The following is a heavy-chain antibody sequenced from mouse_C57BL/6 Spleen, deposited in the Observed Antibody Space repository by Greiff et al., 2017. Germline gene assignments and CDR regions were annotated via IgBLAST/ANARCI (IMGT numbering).Heavy chain of an antibody. D-gene: IGHD4-1*01. CDR1: GYTFTSYW. Sequence: VQLQQPGAELVRPGSSVKLSCKASGYTFTSYWMDWVKQRPGQGLEWIGNIYPSDSETHYNQKFKDKATLTVDKSSSTAYMQLSSLTSEDSAVYYCARRANWGFDYWGQGTTLTVSS. J-gene: IGHJ2*01. V-gene: IGHV1-61*01. CDR2: IYPSDSET. CDR3: ARRANWGFDY.